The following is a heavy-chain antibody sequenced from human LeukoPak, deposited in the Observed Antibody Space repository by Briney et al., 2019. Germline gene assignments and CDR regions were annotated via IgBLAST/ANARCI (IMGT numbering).Heavy chain of an antibody. V-gene: IGHV4-59*08. D-gene: IGHD4-17*01. CDR3: ARMTTVTGDAFDI. Sequence: PSETLSLTCTVSGGSISSYYWSWIRQPPGKGLEWIGYIYYSGGTNYNPSLKSRVTISVDTSKNQFSLKLSSVTAADTAVYYCARMTTVTGDAFDIWGQGTMVTVSS. J-gene: IGHJ3*02. CDR1: GGSISSYY. CDR2: IYYSGGT.